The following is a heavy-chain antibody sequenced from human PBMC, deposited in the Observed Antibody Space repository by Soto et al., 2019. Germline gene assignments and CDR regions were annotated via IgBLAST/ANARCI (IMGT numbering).Heavy chain of an antibody. CDR3: ARVALTHCGGDCYSGVDITGRDY. V-gene: IGHV1-18*01. J-gene: IGHJ4*02. D-gene: IGHD2-21*02. CDR1: GYTFTSYG. CDR2: ISAYNGNT. Sequence: QVQLVQSGAEVKKPGASVKVSCKASGYTFTSYGISWVRQAPGQGLEWMGWISAYNGNTNYAQKLQGRVTMTTDTSTSTXXMXLXXLRSDDTAVYYCARVALTHCGGDCYSGVDITGRDYWGQGTLVTVSS.